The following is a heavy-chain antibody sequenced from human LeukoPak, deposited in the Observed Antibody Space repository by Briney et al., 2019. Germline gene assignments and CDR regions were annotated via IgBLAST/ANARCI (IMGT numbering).Heavy chain of an antibody. CDR3: ARVPKWELSYFDY. V-gene: IGHV1-46*01. Sequence: ASVKVSCKASGYTFTSYYMHWVRQAPGQGLEWMGIINPSGGSTSYAQKFQGRVTMTRDMSTSTVYVELSSLRSEDTAVYYCARVPKWELSYFDYWGQGTLVTVSS. CDR1: GYTFTSYY. CDR2: INPSGGST. D-gene: IGHD1-26*01. J-gene: IGHJ4*02.